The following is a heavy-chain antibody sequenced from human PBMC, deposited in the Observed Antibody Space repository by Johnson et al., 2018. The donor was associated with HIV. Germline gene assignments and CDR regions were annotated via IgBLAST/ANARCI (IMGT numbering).Heavy chain of an antibody. J-gene: IGHJ3*02. D-gene: IGHD3-22*01. CDR1: GFTFSDYY. V-gene: IGHV3-11*04. CDR3: ARGRPSGSHDAFDI. CDR2: ISSSGSTI. Sequence: QVQLVEPGGGLVKPGGSLRLSCAASGFTFSDYYMSWIRQAPGKGLEWVSYISSSGSTIYYADSVKGRFTISRDNSKNTLYLQMNSLRAEDTAVYYCARGRPSGSHDAFDIWGQGTMVTVSS.